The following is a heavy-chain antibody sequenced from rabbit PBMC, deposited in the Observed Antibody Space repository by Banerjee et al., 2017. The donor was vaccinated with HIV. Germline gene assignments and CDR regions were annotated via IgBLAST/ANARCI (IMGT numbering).Heavy chain of an antibody. CDR1: GFSFSSNV. J-gene: IGHJ4*01. V-gene: IGHV1S40*01. Sequence: QSLEESGGDLVKPGASLTLTCTASGFSFSSNVMCWVRQAPGKGLEWIACIYTGSSGTTDYACWAKGRGPISKSSSTTVTLQMTRLTAADTATDFCARGGSSTHVSSLNLWGPGTLVTVS. CDR2: IYTGSSGTT. D-gene: IGHD8-1*01. CDR3: ARGGSSTHVSSLNL.